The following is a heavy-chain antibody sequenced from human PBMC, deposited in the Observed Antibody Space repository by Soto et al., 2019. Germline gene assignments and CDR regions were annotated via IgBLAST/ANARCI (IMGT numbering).Heavy chain of an antibody. V-gene: IGHV3-66*01. J-gene: IGHJ6*02. Sequence: EVQLVESGGALVQPGGSLRLSCAASGFTVSSNYMSWVRQAPGKGLEWISIIYSAGNTYYADSVKGRFTISRDNSKNTLYLQMNSLGAEDTAVYYCARDFVVGGPTINYYYGMDVWGQGTTVTVSS. CDR2: IYSAGNT. CDR1: GFTVSSNY. D-gene: IGHD1-26*01. CDR3: ARDFVVGGPTINYYYGMDV.